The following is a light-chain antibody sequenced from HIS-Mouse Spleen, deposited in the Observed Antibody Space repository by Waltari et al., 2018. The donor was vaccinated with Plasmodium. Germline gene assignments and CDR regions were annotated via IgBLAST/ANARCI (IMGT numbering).Light chain of an antibody. V-gene: IGKV3-15*01. J-gene: IGKJ3*01. CDR2: GAS. Sequence: EIVMTQSPATLSVSPGERATLSCRASQSVSSNLAWYQQKPGQAPRLLISGASTRATGIPARFSGSGSGTEFTLTISSLQSEDFAVYYCQQYNNWSFTFGPGTEVDIK. CDR3: QQYNNWSFT. CDR1: QSVSSN.